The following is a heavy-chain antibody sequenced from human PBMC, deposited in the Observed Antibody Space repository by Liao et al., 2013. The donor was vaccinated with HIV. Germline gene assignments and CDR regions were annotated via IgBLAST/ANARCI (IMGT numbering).Heavy chain of an antibody. Sequence: QAQLQESGPRLVRPSETLSLTCTVSGDSSRYQYWSWIRQPAGKGLEWIGEINQSASTDYNPSLKSRVTISGDISLRLTSVSAADTAVYYCAKVRQWLGSGGEAFDIWGHGTMVIVSS. J-gene: IGHJ3*02. CDR3: AKVRQWLGSGGEAFDI. CDR2: INQSAST. CDR1: GDSSRYQY. D-gene: IGHD6-19*01. V-gene: IGHV4-59*11.